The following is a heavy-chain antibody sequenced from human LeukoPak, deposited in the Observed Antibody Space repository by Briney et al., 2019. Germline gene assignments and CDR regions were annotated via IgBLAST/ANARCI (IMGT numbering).Heavy chain of an antibody. CDR3: ASPDRGIAAAGTNAFDI. CDR1: GFTFSDYY. D-gene: IGHD6-13*01. Sequence: GGSLRLSCAASGFTFSDYYMSWIRQAPGKGLEWVSYISSSGSTIYYADSVKGRFTISRDNAKNSLYLQMNSLRAEDTAVYYCASPDRGIAAAGTNAFDIWGQGTMVTVSS. V-gene: IGHV3-11*04. CDR2: ISSSGSTI. J-gene: IGHJ3*02.